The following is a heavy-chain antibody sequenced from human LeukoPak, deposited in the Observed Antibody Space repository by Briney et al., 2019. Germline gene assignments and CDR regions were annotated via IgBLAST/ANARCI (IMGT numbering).Heavy chain of an antibody. J-gene: IGHJ4*02. V-gene: IGHV3-48*02. CDR3: ARGQGAVTTVY. CDR2: IGFTSTSM. Sequence: GGSLRLSCGASGFTFSTYWMSWVRQAPGKGLEGVAFIGFTSTSMKYRDSVKGRFTVSRDNDRNSLYLQMNDLRDDDTAVYYCARGQGAVTTVYWGQGTLVSVSS. D-gene: IGHD4-17*01. CDR1: GFTFSTYW.